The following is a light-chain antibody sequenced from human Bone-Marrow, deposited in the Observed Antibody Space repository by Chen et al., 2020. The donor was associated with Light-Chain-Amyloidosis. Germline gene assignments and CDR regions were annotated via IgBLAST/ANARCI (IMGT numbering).Light chain of an antibody. CDR1: SSDVGSYNL. V-gene: IGLV2-23*02. Sequence: QSALTQPASVSGSPGQSITISCTGTSSDVGSYNLVSWYQQHPGKAPKLMIYEVSKRHSGFSNRFSGSKSGNTASLTISGLQAEDEADYYCCSYAGSSTLVFGGGTKLTVL. J-gene: IGLJ2*01. CDR2: EVS. CDR3: CSYAGSSTLV.